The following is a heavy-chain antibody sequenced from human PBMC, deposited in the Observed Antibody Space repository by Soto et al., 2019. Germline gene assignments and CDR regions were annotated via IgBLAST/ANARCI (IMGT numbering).Heavy chain of an antibody. CDR1: GGSISSYY. D-gene: IGHD3-10*01. CDR3: ARATNYYGSGRFWFER. CDR2: IYYSGST. V-gene: IGHV4-59*01. Sequence: SETLSLTCTVSGGSISSYYWSWIRQHPGKGLEWIGYIYYSGSTNYNPSLKSRVNISVDTSKNQFYLKLSSVTAADTAVYYCARATNYYGSGRFWFERWGQGTMVTVSS. J-gene: IGHJ5*02.